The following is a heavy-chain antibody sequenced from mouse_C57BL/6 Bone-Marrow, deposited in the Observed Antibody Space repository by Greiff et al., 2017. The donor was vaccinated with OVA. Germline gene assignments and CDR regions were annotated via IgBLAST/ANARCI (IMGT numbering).Heavy chain of an antibody. CDR2: INPNNGGT. D-gene: IGHD1-1*01. CDR3: ARGGVVATDY. V-gene: IGHV1-26*01. Sequence: VQLQQPGPELVKPGASVKISCKASGYTFTDYYMNWVKQSHGKSLEWIGDINPNNGGTSYNQKFKGKATLTVDKSSSTAYMELRSLTSEDSAVYYCARGGVVATDYWGQGTTLTVSS. J-gene: IGHJ2*01. CDR1: GYTFTDYY.